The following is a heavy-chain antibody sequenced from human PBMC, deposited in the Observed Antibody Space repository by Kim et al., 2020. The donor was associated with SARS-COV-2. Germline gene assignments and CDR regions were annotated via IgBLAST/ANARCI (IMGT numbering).Heavy chain of an antibody. Sequence: YADSVKGRLPISRDNSKTMLYLQMNSLRAEDTAVYYCAKGHIAAKKDMDVWGQGTTVTVSS. J-gene: IGHJ6*02. CDR3: AKGHIAAKKDMDV. D-gene: IGHD6-6*01. V-gene: IGHV3-23*01.